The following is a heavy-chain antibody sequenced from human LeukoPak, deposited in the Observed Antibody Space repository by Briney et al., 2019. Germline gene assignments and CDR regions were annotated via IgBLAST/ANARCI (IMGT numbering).Heavy chain of an antibody. D-gene: IGHD2-21*02. CDR3: TRLLPVVTAMFDI. CDR1: GFTFSGSA. CDR2: IRSKANSYAT. V-gene: IGHV3-73*01. Sequence: GGSLKLSCAASGFTFSGSAMHWVRQASGKGLEWVGRIRSKANSYATAYAASVKGRFTISRDDSKNTAYLQMNSLKTEDTAVYYCTRLLPVVTAMFDIWGQGTMVTVSS. J-gene: IGHJ3*02.